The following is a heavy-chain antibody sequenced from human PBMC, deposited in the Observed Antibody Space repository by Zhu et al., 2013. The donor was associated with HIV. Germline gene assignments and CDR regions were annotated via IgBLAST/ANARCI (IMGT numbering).Heavy chain of an antibody. CDR2: ILPNTGGT. CDR3: TRGIRTRIFDF. J-gene: IGHJ4*02. D-gene: IGHD2-21*01. Sequence: VQLVQSGAEVKKPGASVEVSCQASGYSFTGQSIHWIRQAPGQGLEWMGRILPNTGGTDYAQKFQGRVTMTRDTSNSTAYMELSGLRSDDTALYYCTRGIRTRIFDFWGQGTLVTVSS. V-gene: IGHV1-2*06. CDR1: GYSFTGQS.